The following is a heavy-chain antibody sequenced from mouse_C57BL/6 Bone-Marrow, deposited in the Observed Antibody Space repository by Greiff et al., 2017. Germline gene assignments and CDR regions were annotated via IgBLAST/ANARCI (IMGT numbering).Heavy chain of an antibody. CDR2: IYPGSGNT. Sequence: QVQLQQSGAELVRPGASVKLSCKASGYTFTDYYINWVKQRPGQGLEWIARIYPGSGNTYYNEKFKGKATLTAEKSSSTAYMQLSSLTSEDSAVYFCARNCGSRSSFAYWGQGTLVTVSA. J-gene: IGHJ3*01. CDR1: GYTFTDYY. CDR3: ARNCGSRSSFAY. V-gene: IGHV1-76*01. D-gene: IGHD1-1*01.